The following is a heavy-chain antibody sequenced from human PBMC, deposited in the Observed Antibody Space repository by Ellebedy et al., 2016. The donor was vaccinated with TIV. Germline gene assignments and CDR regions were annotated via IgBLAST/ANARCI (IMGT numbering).Heavy chain of an antibody. Sequence: ASVKVSCKASGYRFTKFYMHWMRQVPGQGPEWMGVIDPSVGTTTYAQKFQERVALTRDMSTSTVHMELSSLRFEDTAIYYCATYGSGTYASFDHWGQGTLVTVSS. J-gene: IGHJ4*02. V-gene: IGHV1-46*01. CDR3: ATYGSGTYASFDH. CDR2: IDPSVGTT. D-gene: IGHD3-10*01. CDR1: GYRFTKFY.